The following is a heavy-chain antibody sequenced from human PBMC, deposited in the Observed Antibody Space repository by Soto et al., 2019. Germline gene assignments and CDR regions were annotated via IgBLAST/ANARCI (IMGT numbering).Heavy chain of an antibody. CDR2: ISYDGSNK. V-gene: IGHV3-30*18. CDR3: AKDLGGFGGEQQPENYYYYGMDV. J-gene: IGHJ6*02. CDR1: GFTFSSYG. D-gene: IGHD6-13*01. Sequence: GGSLRLSCAASGFTFSSYGMHWVRQAPGKGLEWVAVISYDGSNKYYADSVKGRFTISRDNSKNTLYLQMNSLRAEDTAVYYCAKDLGGFGGEQQPENYYYYGMDVWGQGTTVTVSS.